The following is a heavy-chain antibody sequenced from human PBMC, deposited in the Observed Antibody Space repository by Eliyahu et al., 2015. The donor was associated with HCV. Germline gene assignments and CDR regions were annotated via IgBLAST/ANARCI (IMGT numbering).Heavy chain of an antibody. J-gene: IGHJ6*02. CDR3: ARDWGSITSRTTYNYYGMDV. D-gene: IGHD2-15*01. V-gene: IGHV1-69*01. Sequence: QVQLVQSGAEVRKPGSSVMVSCKASGGTFXSQAISWVRQAPGQGLEWMGGIIPIFGTTNYAQKFQGRVTITADESTNTAYMELSSLRSDDTAIYYCARDWGSITSRTTYNYYGMDVWGQGTTVTVS. CDR1: GGTFXSQA. CDR2: IIPIFGTT.